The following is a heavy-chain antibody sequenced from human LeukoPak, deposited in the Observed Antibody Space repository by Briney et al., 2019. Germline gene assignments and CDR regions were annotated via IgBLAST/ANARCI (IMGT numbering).Heavy chain of an antibody. CDR3: ARGDIVGDFDY. Sequence: ASVKVSCKASGGTFSNYAISWVRQAPGQGLEWMGIINPSGGSTSYAQKLQGRVTMTRDTSTSTVYMELSSLRSEDTAVYYCARGDIVGDFDYWGQGTLVTVSS. D-gene: IGHD5-12*01. V-gene: IGHV1-46*01. CDR2: INPSGGST. CDR1: GGTFSNYA. J-gene: IGHJ4*02.